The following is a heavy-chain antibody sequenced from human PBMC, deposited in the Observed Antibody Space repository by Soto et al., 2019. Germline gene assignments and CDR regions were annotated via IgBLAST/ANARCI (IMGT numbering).Heavy chain of an antibody. D-gene: IGHD4-17*01. J-gene: IGHJ4*02. CDR1: GYTFTSYD. Sequence: SVKVSCKASGYTFTSYDINWVRQATGQGLEWMGWMNPNSGNTGYAQKFKGRVTMTRNTSXXTXXXEXRXXRSXDTAVYYCARVYYGDYSFDYWGQGTLVTVSS. V-gene: IGHV1-8*01. CDR3: ARVYYGDYSFDY. CDR2: MNPNSGNT.